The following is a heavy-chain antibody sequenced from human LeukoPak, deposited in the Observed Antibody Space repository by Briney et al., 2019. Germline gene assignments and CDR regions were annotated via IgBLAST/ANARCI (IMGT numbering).Heavy chain of an antibody. CDR3: ARFIPGGYFDL. V-gene: IGHV3-21*01. J-gene: IGHJ2*01. CDR1: GFTFSSYN. CDR2: ISSSSSYI. D-gene: IGHD7-27*01. Sequence: GGSLRLSCAASGFTFSSYNMNWVRQAPGKGLEWVSSISSSSSYIYYADSVKGRFTISRDNAKNSLYLQMNSLRAEDTAVYYCARFIPGGYFDLWGRGTLVTVSS.